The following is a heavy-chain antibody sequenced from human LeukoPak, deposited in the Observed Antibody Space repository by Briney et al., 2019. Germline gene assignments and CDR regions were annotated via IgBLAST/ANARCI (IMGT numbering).Heavy chain of an antibody. V-gene: IGHV3-23*01. CDR2: ISGSGGNT. CDR3: ANGNNGDYVRFDY. J-gene: IGHJ4*02. D-gene: IGHD4-17*01. CDR1: GFTFSNYA. Sequence: GGSLRLSCAASGFTFSNYAMTWVRQAPGKGLEWVSVISGSGGNTYYADSVKGRFTISRENSKNTLYLQMNSLRAEDTAVYYCANGNNGDYVRFDYWGQGTLVIVSS.